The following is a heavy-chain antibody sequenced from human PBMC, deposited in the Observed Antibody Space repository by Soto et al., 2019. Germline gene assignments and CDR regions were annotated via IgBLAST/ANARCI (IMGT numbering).Heavy chain of an antibody. Sequence: PSETLSLTCVVSGASISSTYWWSLVRQPPGKGLEWIGEIYHTGSTKHNPSLKSRVTISIDKSNDEFSLKLNSVTAADTAVYYCATLPPRIEVVVTPIPTWGQGILVTVST. CDR3: ATLPPRIEVVVTPIPT. CDR2: IYHTGST. D-gene: IGHD2-21*02. V-gene: IGHV4-4*02. CDR1: GASISSTYW. J-gene: IGHJ5*02.